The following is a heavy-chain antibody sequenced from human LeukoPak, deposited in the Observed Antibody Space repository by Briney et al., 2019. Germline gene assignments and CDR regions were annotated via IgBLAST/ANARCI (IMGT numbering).Heavy chain of an antibody. Sequence: SVKVSCKASGGTFSSYAISWVRQAPGQGLEWMGGIIPIFGTANYAQKFQGRVTITADKSTSTAYMELSSLGSEDTAVYYCASGWVEMATITAFDIWGQGTMVTVSS. CDR1: GGTFSSYA. CDR3: ASGWVEMATITAFDI. CDR2: IIPIFGTA. J-gene: IGHJ3*02. D-gene: IGHD5-24*01. V-gene: IGHV1-69*06.